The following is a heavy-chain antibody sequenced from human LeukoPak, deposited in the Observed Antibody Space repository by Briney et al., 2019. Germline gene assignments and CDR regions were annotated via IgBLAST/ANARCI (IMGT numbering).Heavy chain of an antibody. Sequence: ASVKVSCKASGYTFTSYYMHWVRQAPGQGLEWMGIINPSGGSTSYAQKFQGRVTMTRDTSTSTVYMELSSLGSEDTAVYYCARDPTYYYDSSGYPLYYFDYWGQGTLVTVSS. CDR2: INPSGGST. J-gene: IGHJ4*02. CDR3: ARDPTYYYDSSGYPLYYFDY. V-gene: IGHV1-46*03. D-gene: IGHD3-22*01. CDR1: GYTFTSYY.